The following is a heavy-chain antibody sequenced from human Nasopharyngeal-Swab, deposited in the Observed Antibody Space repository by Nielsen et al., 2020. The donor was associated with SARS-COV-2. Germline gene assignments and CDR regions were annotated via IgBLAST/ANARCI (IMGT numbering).Heavy chain of an antibody. J-gene: IGHJ4*02. Sequence: ASVKVSCKASGGTFSSYAISWVRQAPGQGLEWMGWINPNSGGTNYAQKFQGWVTMTRDTSISTAYMELSRLRSDDTAVYYCARDGAPVGYCNGGSCYSRPLDYWGQGTLVTVSS. CDR1: GGTFSSYA. CDR2: INPNSGGT. D-gene: IGHD2-15*01. V-gene: IGHV1-2*04. CDR3: ARDGAPVGYCNGGSCYSRPLDY.